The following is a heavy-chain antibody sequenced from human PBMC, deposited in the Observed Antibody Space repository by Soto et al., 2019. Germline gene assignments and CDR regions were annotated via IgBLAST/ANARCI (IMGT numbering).Heavy chain of an antibody. CDR3: ARTYYYDSTGYYRRFDY. V-gene: IGHV3-23*01. Sequence: GGSLRLSCAASGFTFGSYAMSWVRLAPGKGLEWVSVAGPSGSSTFYADSVRGRFTISRDNVENTLYLRMNSLRVADTALYFCARTYYYDSTGYYRRFDYWGQGPVGTVSS. J-gene: IGHJ4*02. CDR1: GFTFGSYA. CDR2: AGPSGSST. D-gene: IGHD3-22*01.